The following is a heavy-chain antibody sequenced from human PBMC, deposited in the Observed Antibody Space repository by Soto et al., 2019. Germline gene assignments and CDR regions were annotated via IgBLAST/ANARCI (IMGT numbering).Heavy chain of an antibody. J-gene: IGHJ4*02. CDR2: INHSGST. D-gene: IGHD2-8*02. Sequence: QVQLQQWGAGLLKPSETLSLTCAVFGGSFSGYYWTWIRQPPGTGLEWNGEINHSGSTNYNPSLKSRVTIAVDTSKNLFSLKLTSVTAAGPAVYYCARDKITGLFDYWGQGTLVTVSS. CDR3: ARDKITGLFDY. V-gene: IGHV4-34*01. CDR1: GGSFSGYY.